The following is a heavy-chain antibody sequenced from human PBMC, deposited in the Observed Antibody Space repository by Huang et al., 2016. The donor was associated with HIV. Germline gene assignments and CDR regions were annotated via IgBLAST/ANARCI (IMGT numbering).Heavy chain of an antibody. D-gene: IGHD3-22*01. V-gene: IGHV3-30*03. CDR2: IAYDGSNK. CDR3: ALKGDSSGWEYFRH. J-gene: IGHJ1*01. Sequence: QVQLVESGGGVVQPGRSLRLSCAASGFIFSNYGMHWVRQAPGKGLEWLALIAYDGSNKYYTDSVKGRFSISRDNSKNTLYLQMNSLRADDTAVYYCALKGDSSGWEYFRHWGQGTLVTVSS. CDR1: GFIFSNYG.